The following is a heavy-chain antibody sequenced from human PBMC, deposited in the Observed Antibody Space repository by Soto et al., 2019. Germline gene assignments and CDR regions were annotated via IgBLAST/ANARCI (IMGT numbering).Heavy chain of an antibody. J-gene: IGHJ4*02. D-gene: IGHD4-17*01. CDR2: INHSGST. Sequence: PSETLSLTCTVSGGSISGYYWSWIRQPPGKGLEWIGEINHSGSTNYNPSLKSRVTISVDTSKNQFSLKLSSVTAADTAVYYCATDYGGNSVQYHFDYWGQGTLVTVSS. V-gene: IGHV4-34*01. CDR1: GGSISGYY. CDR3: ATDYGGNSVQYHFDY.